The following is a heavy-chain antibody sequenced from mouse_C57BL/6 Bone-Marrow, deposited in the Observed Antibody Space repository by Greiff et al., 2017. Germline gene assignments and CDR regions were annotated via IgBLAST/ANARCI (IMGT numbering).Heavy chain of an antibody. V-gene: IGHV1-82*01. Sequence: VKLMESGPELVKPGASVKISCKASGYAFSSSWMNWVKQRPGKGLEWIGRIYPGDGDTNYNGKFKGKATLTADKSSSTAYMQLSSLTSEDSAVYFCARRGYYGDAMDYWGQGTSVTVSS. CDR3: ARRGYYGDAMDY. D-gene: IGHD2-1*01. J-gene: IGHJ4*01. CDR1: GYAFSSSW. CDR2: IYPGDGDT.